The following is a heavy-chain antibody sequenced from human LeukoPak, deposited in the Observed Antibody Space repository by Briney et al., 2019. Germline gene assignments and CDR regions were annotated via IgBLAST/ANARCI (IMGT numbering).Heavy chain of an antibody. CDR2: IYSGGST. Sequence: PGGSLRLSCAASGFTVSSNYMSWVRQAPGKGLEWVSVIYSGGSTYYADSVKGRFTISRDNSKNTLYLQMNSLRAEDTAVYYCARPSYYYGGGEFSPPNYWGQGTLVTVSS. CDR3: ARPSYYYGGGEFSPPNY. D-gene: IGHD3-10*02. CDR1: GFTVSSNY. V-gene: IGHV3-53*01. J-gene: IGHJ4*02.